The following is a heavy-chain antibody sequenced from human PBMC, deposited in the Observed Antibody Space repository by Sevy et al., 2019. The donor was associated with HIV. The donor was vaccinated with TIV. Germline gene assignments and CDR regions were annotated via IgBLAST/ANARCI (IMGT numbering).Heavy chain of an antibody. CDR1: GFTITNYA. D-gene: IGHD1-26*01. CDR2: IQSSGDKT. V-gene: IGHV3-23*05. CDR3: ARGTFGTYFGAISC. J-gene: IGHJ4*02. Sequence: GGSLRLSCAASGFTITNYAMNWVRQAPGKGLEWVSGIQSSGDKTNYVDSVNGRFTTSRDTSSNTLWLQMNNLRVEDTAVYYCARGTFGTYFGAISCWGQGTLVTVSS.